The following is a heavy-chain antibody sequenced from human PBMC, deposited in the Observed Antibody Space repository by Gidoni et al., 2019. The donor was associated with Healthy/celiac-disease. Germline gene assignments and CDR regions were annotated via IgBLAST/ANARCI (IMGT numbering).Heavy chain of an antibody. Sequence: VQLVESGGGLVQPGRSLRLSCTASGFTFGDYAMTWFRQASGKGLEWVGFIRSKAYGGTTEYAASVKGRFTISRDDSKSIAYLQMNSLKTEDTAVYYWTNQRGGSYYGGQGTLVTVSS. CDR2: IRSKAYGGTT. D-gene: IGHD1-26*01. CDR3: TNQRGGSYY. CDR1: GFTFGDYA. V-gene: IGHV3-49*03. J-gene: IGHJ4*02.